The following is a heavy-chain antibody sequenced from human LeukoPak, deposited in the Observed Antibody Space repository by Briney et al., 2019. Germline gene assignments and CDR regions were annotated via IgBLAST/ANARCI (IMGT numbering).Heavy chain of an antibody. J-gene: IGHJ4*02. CDR2: IYYTGGT. CDR3: ARHDNSGLDF. D-gene: IGHD3-22*01. V-gene: IGHV4-39*01. CDR1: GGSISRGSYH. Sequence: PSETLSLTCTVSGGSISRGSYHWAWLPPPPGKRLEWIGNIYYTGGTYYNPSLKSRVTISIETSKNHFSLKLSSVTAADTAVYYCARHDNSGLDFWGQGTLVTVSS.